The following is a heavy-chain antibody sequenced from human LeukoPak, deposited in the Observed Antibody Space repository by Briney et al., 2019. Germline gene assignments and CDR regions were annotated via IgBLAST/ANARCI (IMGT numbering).Heavy chain of an antibody. CDR3: ARDKGSSGYYSPHYYYYMDV. J-gene: IGHJ6*03. Sequence: GGSLRLSCAASGFTFSSYWMHWVRQAPGKGLVWVSRINSDGSSTSYADSVKGRFTISRDNAKNTLYLQMNSLRAEDTAVYYCARDKGSSGYYSPHYYYYMDVWGKGTTVTVSS. CDR2: INSDGSST. D-gene: IGHD3-22*01. V-gene: IGHV3-74*01. CDR1: GFTFSSYW.